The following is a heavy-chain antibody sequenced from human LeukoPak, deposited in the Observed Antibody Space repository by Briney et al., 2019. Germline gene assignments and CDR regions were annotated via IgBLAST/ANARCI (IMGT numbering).Heavy chain of an antibody. CDR2: IYYSGST. J-gene: IGHJ3*02. CDR3: ARLPLLWFREDREPLGGAFDI. CDR1: GGSINGYY. Sequence: KPSETLSLTCAVSGGSINGYYWSWIRQPPGKGLEWIGYIYYSGSTNYNPSLESRVPITVDTSKNQFSLKLSSGTAADRPVYYCARLPLLWFREDREPLGGAFDIWGQGTMVTVSS. D-gene: IGHD3-10*01. V-gene: IGHV4-59*01.